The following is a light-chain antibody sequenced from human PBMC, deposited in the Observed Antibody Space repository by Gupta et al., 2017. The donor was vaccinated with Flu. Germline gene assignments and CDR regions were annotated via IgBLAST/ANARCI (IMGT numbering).Light chain of an antibody. J-gene: IGKJ3*01. CDR1: QSVSSY. CDR2: DAS. Sequence: EIVLTQSPATLSLSPGERATLSCRASQSVSSYLAWYQQKPGQAPRLLIYDASNRATGIPAMFSGSGSGTEFTLTISSLEPEDFAVYYCQQRSNWPFTFGRGTKVDIK. CDR3: QQRSNWPFT. V-gene: IGKV3-11*01.